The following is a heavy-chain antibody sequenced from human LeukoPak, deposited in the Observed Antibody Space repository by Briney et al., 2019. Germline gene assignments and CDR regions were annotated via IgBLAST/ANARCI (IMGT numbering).Heavy chain of an antibody. J-gene: IGHJ3*02. D-gene: IGHD3-10*01. Sequence: SETLSLTCTVSGGSISSYYWSWIRQPPGKGLEWIGYIYYSGSTNYNPSLKSRVTISVDTSKNQFSLKLSSVTAADTAVYYCATYYGSGEDIWGQGTMVTVSS. CDR1: GGSISSYY. V-gene: IGHV4-59*01. CDR2: IYYSGST. CDR3: ATYYGSGEDI.